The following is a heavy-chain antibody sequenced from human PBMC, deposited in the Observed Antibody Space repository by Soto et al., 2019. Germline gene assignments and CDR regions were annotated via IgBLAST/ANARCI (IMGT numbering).Heavy chain of an antibody. J-gene: IGHJ6*02. CDR2: IKSKTDCGTT. D-gene: IGHD6-13*01. V-gene: IGHV3-15*07. Sequence: GGSLSLSCTASGFTFSNAWINWARPAPGKGLEWVGRIKSKTDCGTTDYAAPVKGRFTISRDGSKNTLYLQMNSLKTEDTAVYYCTTSEGHSSSWPPYYYYYGMDVWGQGTTVTVSS. CDR1: GFTFSNAW. CDR3: TTSEGHSSSWPPYYYYYGMDV.